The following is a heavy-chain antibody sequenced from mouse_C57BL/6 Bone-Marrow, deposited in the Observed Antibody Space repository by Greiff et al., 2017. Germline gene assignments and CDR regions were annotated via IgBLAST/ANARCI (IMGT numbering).Heavy chain of an antibody. J-gene: IGHJ3*01. CDR3: ARGGLRRAWFAY. CDR2: IDPSDGYT. D-gene: IGHD2-4*01. CDR1: GYTFTSYW. V-gene: IGHV1-50*01. Sequence: QVQLQQPGAELVKPGASVKLSCKASGYTFTSYWMQWVKQRPGQGLEWIGEIDPSDGYTNYKQKFKGKATLTVDTSSSTAYLQLSSLTSEDAAVYDCARGGLRRAWFAYWGQGTLVTVSA.